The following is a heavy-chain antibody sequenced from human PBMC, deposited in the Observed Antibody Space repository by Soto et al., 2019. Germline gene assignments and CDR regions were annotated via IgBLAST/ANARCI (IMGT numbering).Heavy chain of an antibody. V-gene: IGHV3-9*01. CDR2: ITWSSDSM. D-gene: IGHD3-10*01. J-gene: IGHJ6*03. CDR3: AKEDSGFSGYMDV. CDR1: GFTFYNHG. Sequence: EVQLVESGGGLVQPGRSLRLSCVASGFTFYNHGMHWVQQAPGRGLEWVSGITWSSDSMGYADSVKGRFTISRDNAKNSLYLQMNSLRPEDTDLYYCAKEDSGFSGYMDVWGKGTTVTVSS.